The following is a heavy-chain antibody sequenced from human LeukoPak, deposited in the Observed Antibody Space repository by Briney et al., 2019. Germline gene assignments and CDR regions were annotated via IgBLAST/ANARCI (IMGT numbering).Heavy chain of an antibody. V-gene: IGHV3-53*01. CDR2: IYTGETT. CDR1: GFIVSSSY. CDR3: ARDVQELTSGSYSWFPYYYYYYGMDV. D-gene: IGHD1-26*01. J-gene: IGHJ6*02. Sequence: GGSLRLSCAASGFIVSSSYMTWVRQAPGKGLEWVSIIYTGETTYYADSVKGRFTISKDNSKNTIYLQMNSLRAEDTAVYYCARDVQELTSGSYSWFPYYYYYYGMDVWGQGTTVTVSS.